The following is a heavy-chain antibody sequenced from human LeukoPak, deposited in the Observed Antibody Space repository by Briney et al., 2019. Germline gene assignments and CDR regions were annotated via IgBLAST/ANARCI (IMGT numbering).Heavy chain of an antibody. CDR2: IYNSGTT. CDR1: GGSISSYY. Sequence: PSETLSLTCTVSGGSISSYYWSWIRQPPGKGLEWIGYIYNSGTTNYNPSLKSRVTISVDTSKNQFSLKLTSVTAADTAVYYCAKLGYYDSSGYTFDYWGQGTLVTVSS. D-gene: IGHD3-22*01. J-gene: IGHJ4*02. CDR3: AKLGYYDSSGYTFDY. V-gene: IGHV4-59*01.